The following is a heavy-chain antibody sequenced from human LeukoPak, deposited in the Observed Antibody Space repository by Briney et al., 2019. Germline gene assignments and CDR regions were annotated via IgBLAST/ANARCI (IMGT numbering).Heavy chain of an antibody. V-gene: IGHV4-39*07. J-gene: IGHJ4*02. Sequence: PSETLSLTCTVSGGSISSSSYYWGWIRQPPGKGLEWIGSIYYSGSTYYNPSLKSRVTIPVDTSKNQFSLKLSSVTAADTAVYYCARDQPDYDFWSGYYIGPFDYWGQGTLVTVSS. CDR1: GGSISSSSYY. CDR3: ARDQPDYDFWSGYYIGPFDY. CDR2: IYYSGST. D-gene: IGHD3-3*01.